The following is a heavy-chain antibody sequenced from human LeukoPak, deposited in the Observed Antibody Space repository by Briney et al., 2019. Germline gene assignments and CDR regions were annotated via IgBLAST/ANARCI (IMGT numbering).Heavy chain of an antibody. V-gene: IGHV4-59*01. CDR2: IYYSGST. CDR3: ARTTEAHSWRTRYYDYYMDV. Sequence: SETLSLTCTVSGGSISNKYWSWIRQPPGKGLEWIGYIYYSGSTNYNPSLKSRVTISVDTSKNLLSLKLRSVTAADTAVYYCARTTEAHSWRTRYYDYYMDVWGKGTTVTVSS. D-gene: IGHD6-13*01. CDR1: GGSISNKY. J-gene: IGHJ6*03.